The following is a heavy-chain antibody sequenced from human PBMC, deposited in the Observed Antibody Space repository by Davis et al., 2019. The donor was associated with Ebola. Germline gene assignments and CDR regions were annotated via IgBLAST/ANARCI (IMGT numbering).Heavy chain of an antibody. CDR3: ARGWLRTGFDY. J-gene: IGHJ4*02. CDR1: GDSVSSGG. Sequence: HSQTLSLTCAISGDSVSSGGWNWIRQSPSRGLEWLGRTYYRSRWYNDYAVSMESRIIVNPDTSKNQFSLQLTSVTPEDTAVYYCARGWLRTGFDYWGQGTLVIVSS. V-gene: IGHV6-1*01. D-gene: IGHD5-12*01. CDR2: TYYRSRWYN.